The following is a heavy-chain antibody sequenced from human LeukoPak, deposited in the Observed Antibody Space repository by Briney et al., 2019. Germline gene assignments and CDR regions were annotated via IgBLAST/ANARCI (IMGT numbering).Heavy chain of an antibody. J-gene: IGHJ4*02. CDR1: GFNFSDYY. V-gene: IGHV3-11*01. D-gene: IGHD4-23*01. CDR3: ARVRGYGGNPFRYFYY. CDR2: ISSSGSTI. Sequence: GGSLRLSCAASGFNFSDYYMSWIRQAPGKGLEWVSYISSSGSTIYYAATAKARFTISRDNAKSSLYLQMSSLRAEETAVYYCARVRGYGGNPFRYFYYWGQGTLVTVSS.